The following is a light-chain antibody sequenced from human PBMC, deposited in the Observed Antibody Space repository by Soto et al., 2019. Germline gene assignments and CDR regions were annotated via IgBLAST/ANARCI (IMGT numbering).Light chain of an antibody. CDR1: LGVARY. CDR2: EAS. J-gene: IGKJ1*01. CDR3: QQYENLRT. V-gene: IGKV1-33*01. Sequence: IQLTQSPSFLSASVGDRVTITCRASLGVARYLAWYQQKPGRAPKLLIYEASNLEAGVPSRFRGSGSGTDFTFTLSRLQPEDIATYYCQQYENLRTFGQGTKVDIK.